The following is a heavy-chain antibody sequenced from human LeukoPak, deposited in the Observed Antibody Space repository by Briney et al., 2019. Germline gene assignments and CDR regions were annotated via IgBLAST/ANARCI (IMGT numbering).Heavy chain of an antibody. V-gene: IGHV4-31*03. CDR2: IYYSGST. Sequence: SETLSLTCTVSGGSISSGGYYWSWIRQHPGKGLEWIGYIYYSGSTYYNPSLKSRVTISVDTSKNQFSLKLSSVTAADTAVYYCARVGGTNYYYYGMDVWGQGTTVTVSS. CDR1: GGSISSGGYY. D-gene: IGHD4-23*01. J-gene: IGHJ6*02. CDR3: ARVGGTNYYYYGMDV.